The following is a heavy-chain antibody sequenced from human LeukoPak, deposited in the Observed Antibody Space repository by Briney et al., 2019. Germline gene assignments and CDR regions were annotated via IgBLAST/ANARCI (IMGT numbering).Heavy chain of an antibody. CDR1: AFTFSSYE. V-gene: IGHV3-48*03. J-gene: IGHJ4*02. CDR2: ISSSGSTI. CDR3: AREVNSYDNS. D-gene: IGHD5-18*01. Sequence: PGGSLRLSCAASAFTFSSYEMNWVRQAPGQGLEWVSYISSSGSTIYYADSVKGRFTISRDNAKNSLYLQMNSLRVEDTAVYYCAREVNSYDNSWGQGTLVTVSS.